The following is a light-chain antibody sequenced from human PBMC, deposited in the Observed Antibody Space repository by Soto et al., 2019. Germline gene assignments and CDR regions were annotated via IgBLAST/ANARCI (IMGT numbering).Light chain of an antibody. V-gene: IGKV3-11*01. J-gene: IGKJ2*01. CDR3: QQRSNWPPYT. Sequence: EIVLTQSPATLSLSPGERATLSCRASQSVSSYLAWYQQKPCQAPTLLIYDASNRATGIPVRFSGSGYGPNFTLTISSLEPEDFAVYYCQQRSNWPPYTFGHGTKLEIK. CDR1: QSVSSY. CDR2: DAS.